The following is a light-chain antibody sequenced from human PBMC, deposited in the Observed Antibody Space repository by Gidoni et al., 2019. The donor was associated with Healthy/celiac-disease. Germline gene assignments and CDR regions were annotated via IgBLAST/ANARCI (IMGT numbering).Light chain of an antibody. CDR3: LLYYGGAQLWV. V-gene: IGLV7-43*01. CDR2: STS. Sequence: QTVVTQEPSLTVSPDGTVTLTCASSTGAVTSGYYPNWFQQKPGQAPRALIYSTSNKQSWTPARFSGSLLGGKAALTLSGVQPEDEADYYCLLYYGGAQLWVFGGGTKLTVL. J-gene: IGLJ3*02. CDR1: TGAVTSGYY.